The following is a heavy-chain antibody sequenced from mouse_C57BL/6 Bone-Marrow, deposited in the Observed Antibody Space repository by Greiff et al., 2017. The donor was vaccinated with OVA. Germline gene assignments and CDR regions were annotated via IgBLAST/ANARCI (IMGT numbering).Heavy chain of an antibody. D-gene: IGHD1-1*01. Sequence: EVKLVESGGGLVQPGGSLKLSCAASGFTFSDYYMYWVRQTPEKRLEWVAYISNGGGSTYYPDTVKGRFTISIDNAKNTLDLRRSRLKSEDTALYYSARHNYGSRAWFAYWGQGTLVTVSA. V-gene: IGHV5-12*01. CDR3: ARHNYGSRAWFAY. CDR2: ISNGGGST. J-gene: IGHJ3*01. CDR1: GFTFSDYY.